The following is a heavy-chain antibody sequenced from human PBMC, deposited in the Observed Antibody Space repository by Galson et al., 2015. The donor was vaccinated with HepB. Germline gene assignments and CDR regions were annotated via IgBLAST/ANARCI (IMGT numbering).Heavy chain of an antibody. CDR3: AKGCEIGCKTIVLDP. CDR2: TSHVETFK. D-gene: IGHD3-22*01. Sequence: SLRLSCAASGFPFSNNGMHWVRQAPGKGLEWVAVTSHVETFKRYADSVKGRFTISRDNSKNTLYLQLNSLRPEDTAIYYCAKGCEIGCKTIVLDPWGQGTLVTVSS. CDR1: GFPFSNNG. V-gene: IGHV3-30*18. J-gene: IGHJ5*02.